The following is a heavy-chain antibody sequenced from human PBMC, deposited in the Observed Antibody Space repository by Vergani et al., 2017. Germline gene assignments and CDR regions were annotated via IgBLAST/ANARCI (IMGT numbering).Heavy chain of an antibody. Sequence: QVQLQQWGAGLLKPSETLSLTCAVYGGSFSGYYWSWIRQPPGKGLEWIGEINHSGSTNYNPSLKSRVIISVDTSKNQFSLKLSSVTAADTAVYYCARVRGGDCYDYWGEGTLVTVSS. V-gene: IGHV4-34*01. CDR1: GGSFSGYY. CDR2: INHSGST. J-gene: IGHJ4*02. CDR3: ARVRGGDCYDY. D-gene: IGHD2-21*01.